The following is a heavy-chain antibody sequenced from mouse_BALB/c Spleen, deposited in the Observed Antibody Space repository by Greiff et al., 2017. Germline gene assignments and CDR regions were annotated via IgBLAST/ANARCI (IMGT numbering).Heavy chain of an antibody. V-gene: IGHV2-2*02. D-gene: IGHD1-1*01. J-gene: IGHJ3*01. CDR1: GFSLTSYG. Sequence: VMLVESGPGLVAPSQSLSITCTVSGFSLTSYGVHWVRQSPGKGLEWLGEIWSGGSTDYNAAFISRLSISKDNYMSQVFFKMNSLQANDTAIYYYDRNGDYSFDYWGQGTLVTVSA. CDR3: DRNGDYSFDY. CDR2: IWSGGST.